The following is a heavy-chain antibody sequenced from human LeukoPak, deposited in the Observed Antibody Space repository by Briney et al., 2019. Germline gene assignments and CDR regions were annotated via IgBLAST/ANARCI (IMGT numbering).Heavy chain of an antibody. D-gene: IGHD2-21*02. CDR2: INHSGST. V-gene: IGHV4-34*01. CDR1: GGSFSGYY. CDR3: ARSCGGDCYSDYFDY. J-gene: IGHJ4*02. Sequence: PSETLSLTCAVYGGSFSGYYWSWIRQPPGKGLEWIGEINHSGSTNYNPSLKSRVTISVDTSKNQFSLKLSSVTAADTAVYYCARSCGGDCYSDYFDYWGQGTLVTVSS.